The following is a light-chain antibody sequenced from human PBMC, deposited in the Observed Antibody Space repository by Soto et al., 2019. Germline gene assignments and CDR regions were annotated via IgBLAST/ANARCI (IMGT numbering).Light chain of an antibody. Sequence: RVMTQSPDTLSVSPGERATLSCRASETVRSNLAWYQQKPGQAPRLLIYAASTRATGIPARFSGSGSGTEFTLTISSLQSEDFAVYYCQQYNNWRRTFGQGTKV. J-gene: IGKJ1*01. CDR3: QQYNNWRRT. CDR2: AAS. V-gene: IGKV3D-15*01. CDR1: ETVRSN.